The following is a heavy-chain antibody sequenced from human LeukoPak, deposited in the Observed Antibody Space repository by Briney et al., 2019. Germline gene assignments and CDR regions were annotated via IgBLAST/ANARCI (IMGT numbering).Heavy chain of an antibody. J-gene: IGHJ4*02. CDR3: AKDSDDSSGDYYWYFDY. CDR1: GFTFSSYG. Sequence: GGSLRLSCAASGFTFSSYGMHWVRQAPGKGLEWVAVISYDGSNKYYADSVKGRFTISRDNSKNTLYLQMNSLRAEDTAVYYCAKDSDDSSGDYYWYFDYWGQGTLVTVSS. V-gene: IGHV3-30*18. CDR2: ISYDGSNK. D-gene: IGHD3-22*01.